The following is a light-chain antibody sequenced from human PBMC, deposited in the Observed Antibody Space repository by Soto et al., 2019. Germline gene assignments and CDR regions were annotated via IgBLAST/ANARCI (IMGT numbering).Light chain of an antibody. J-gene: IGKJ1*01. CDR1: QGISSY. CDR2: TES. CDR3: QQSYSTPPWT. Sequence: IQLTQSPPSLSASIGDRVTITCRASQGISSYLAWYQLEPGKAPKLLISTESTMQSWGLSRFSGSRSGTDFTLTISSLQPEDFATYYCQQSYSTPPWTFGQGTKVDIK. V-gene: IGKV1-39*01.